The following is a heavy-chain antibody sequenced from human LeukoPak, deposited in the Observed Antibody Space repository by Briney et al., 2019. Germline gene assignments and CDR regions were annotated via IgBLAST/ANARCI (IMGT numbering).Heavy chain of an antibody. Sequence: SETLSLTCTVSGGSISSSSYYWSWIRQPAGKGLEWIGRIYTSGSTNYNPSLKSRVTISVDTSKNQFSLKLSSVTAADTAVYYCARTETAMGFDYWGQGTLVTVSS. CDR1: GGSISSSSYY. CDR3: ARTETAMGFDY. CDR2: IYTSGST. V-gene: IGHV4-61*02. J-gene: IGHJ4*02. D-gene: IGHD5-18*01.